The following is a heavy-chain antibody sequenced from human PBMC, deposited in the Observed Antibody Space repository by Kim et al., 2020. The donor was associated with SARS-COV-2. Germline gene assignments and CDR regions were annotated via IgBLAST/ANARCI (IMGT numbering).Heavy chain of an antibody. CDR1: GFTFSSYS. CDR2: ISSSSSYI. D-gene: IGHD6-19*01. V-gene: IGHV3-21*01. J-gene: IGHJ3*02. Sequence: GGSLRLSCAASGFTFSSYSMNWVRQAPGKGLEWVSSISSSSSYIYYADSVKGRFTISRDNAKNSLYLQMNSLRAEDTAVYYCATSGGYSSGWYAFDIWGQGTMVTVSS. CDR3: ATSGGYSSGWYAFDI.